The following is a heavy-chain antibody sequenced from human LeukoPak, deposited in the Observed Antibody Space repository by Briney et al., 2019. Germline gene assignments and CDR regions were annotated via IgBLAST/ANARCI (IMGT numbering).Heavy chain of an antibody. V-gene: IGHV3-30*03. CDR1: GFTFSSYG. CDR3: ARDRSILYDSSGYYYCYFDY. CDR2: ISYDGSNK. J-gene: IGHJ4*02. D-gene: IGHD3-22*01. Sequence: PGGSLRLSCAASGFTFSSYGMHWVRQAPGKGLEWVAVISYDGSNKYYADSVKGRFTISRDNSKNTLYLQMNSLRAEDTAVYYCARDRSILYDSSGYYYCYFDYWGQGTLVTVSS.